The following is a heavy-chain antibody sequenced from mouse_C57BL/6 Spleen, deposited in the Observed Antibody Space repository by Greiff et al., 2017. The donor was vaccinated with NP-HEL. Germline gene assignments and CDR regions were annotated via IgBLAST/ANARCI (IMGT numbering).Heavy chain of an antibody. Sequence: EVKLMESGAELVRPGASVKLSCTASGFNIKDDYMHWVKQRPEQGLEWIGWIDPENGDTEYASKFQGKATITADTSSNTAYLQLSSLTSEDTAVYYCTTEATVARFAYWGQGTLVTVSA. CDR1: GFNIKDDY. V-gene: IGHV14-4*01. CDR2: IDPENGDT. D-gene: IGHD1-1*01. J-gene: IGHJ3*01. CDR3: TTEATVARFAY.